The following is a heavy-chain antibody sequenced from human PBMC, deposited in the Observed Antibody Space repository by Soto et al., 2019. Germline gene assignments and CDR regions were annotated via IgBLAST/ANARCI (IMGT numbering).Heavy chain of an antibody. CDR2: IYYSGST. J-gene: IGHJ2*01. D-gene: IGHD2-21*02. V-gene: IGHV4-31*03. Sequence: QVQLQESGPGLVKPSQTLSLTCTVSGGSISSGGYYWSWIRQHPGKGLEWIGYIYYSGSTYYNPSLKSRVTISVDTSKNQFSLKLSSVTAADTAVYYCARVDYCGGDCYPPNLWGRGTLVTVSS. CDR1: GGSISSGGYY. CDR3: ARVDYCGGDCYPPNL.